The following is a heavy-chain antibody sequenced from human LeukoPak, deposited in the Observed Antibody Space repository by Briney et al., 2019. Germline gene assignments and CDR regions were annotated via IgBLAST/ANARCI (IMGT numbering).Heavy chain of an antibody. CDR2: ISGSGGST. D-gene: IGHD3-22*01. CDR3: AKGAYYDSSGYIFDY. CDR1: GFTFSSYA. V-gene: IGHV3-23*01. Sequence: PGGSLRLSCAASGFTFSSYAMSWVRQAPGKGLEWVSAISGSGGSTYYADSVKGRFTISRDNSKNTPYLQMNSLRAEDTAVYYCAKGAYYDSSGYIFDYWGQGTLVTVSS. J-gene: IGHJ4*02.